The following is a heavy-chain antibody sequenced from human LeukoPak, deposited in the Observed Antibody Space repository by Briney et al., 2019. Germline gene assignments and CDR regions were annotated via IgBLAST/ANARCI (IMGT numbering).Heavy chain of an antibody. V-gene: IGHV3-21*01. CDR3: ARVWITVVTHFEAFDI. D-gene: IGHD4-23*01. Sequence: PGGSLRLSCAASGFTFSNYNMNWVRQAPGRGLEWVSSISSSSSYIYYADSLRGRFTISRDNAENSLYLQMISLRAEDTAVYYCARVWITVVTHFEAFDIWGQGTMVTVSS. CDR1: GFTFSNYN. J-gene: IGHJ3*02. CDR2: ISSSSSYI.